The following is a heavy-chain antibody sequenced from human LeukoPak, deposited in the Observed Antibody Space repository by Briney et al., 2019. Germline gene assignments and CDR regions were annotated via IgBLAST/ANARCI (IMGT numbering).Heavy chain of an antibody. D-gene: IGHD1-7*01. CDR3: AKGIGWNYVLDAFDI. J-gene: IGHJ3*02. Sequence: GGSLRLSCAASGFTFSSYAMSWVRQAPGKGLEWVSAISHSGGSTYYADSVKGRFTISRDNSKNTLYLQMNSLRAEDTAVYYCAKGIGWNYVLDAFDIWGKGTMVTVSS. CDR1: GFTFSSYA. V-gene: IGHV3-23*01. CDR2: ISHSGGST.